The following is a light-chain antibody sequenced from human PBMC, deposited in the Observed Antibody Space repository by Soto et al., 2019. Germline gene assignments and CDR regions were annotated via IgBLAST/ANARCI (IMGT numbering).Light chain of an antibody. J-gene: IGKJ4*01. V-gene: IGKV1-39*01. CDR1: QSISNF. CDR3: QQTYSTPLT. CDR2: AAS. Sequence: DLQMTQSPSSLSASVGDRVTITCRASQSISNFLHWYQHKPGKAPKLLIYAASSLQSGVPSRFSGSYSGTDFTLTISSLQTEDFATYYCQQTYSTPLTFGGGTKVEIK.